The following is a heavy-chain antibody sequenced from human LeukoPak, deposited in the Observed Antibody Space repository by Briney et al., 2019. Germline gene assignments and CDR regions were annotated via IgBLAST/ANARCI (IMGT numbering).Heavy chain of an antibody. V-gene: IGHV3-23*01. CDR3: ARGRMITFGGVIDDAFDI. J-gene: IGHJ3*02. CDR2: ISGGGGDT. CDR1: GFTFSSYA. Sequence: GGSLRLSCAASGFTFSSYAVSWVRQASGKGLEWVSAISGGGGDTFYADSVKGRFSISRDNSKNTLYLQMNSLRAEDTAVYYCARGRMITFGGVIDDAFDIWGQGRMVTVSS. D-gene: IGHD3-16*02.